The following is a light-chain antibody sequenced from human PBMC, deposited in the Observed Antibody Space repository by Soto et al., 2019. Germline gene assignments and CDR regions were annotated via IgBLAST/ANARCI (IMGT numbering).Light chain of an antibody. V-gene: IGLV1-44*01. CDR1: TYNIGRNT. J-gene: IGLJ2*01. CDR3: GAWDDSLTGVV. CDR2: SNN. Sequence: QSVLTQPPSASGTPGQRVTISCSGSTYNIGRNTVHWYQQLPGTAPKLLIYSNNQRPSGVPDRFSGSKSGTSASLAISGLRSEDEADYYCGAWDDSLTGVVFGGGTKLTGL.